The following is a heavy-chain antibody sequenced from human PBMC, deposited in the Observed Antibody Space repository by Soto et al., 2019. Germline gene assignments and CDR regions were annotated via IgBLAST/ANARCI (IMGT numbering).Heavy chain of an antibody. CDR1: GGTFSRYS. D-gene: IGHD2-2*01. Sequence: SVKVSCKASGGTFSRYSFTWVRQAPGHGLEWMGRIIPVFGIASYAQKFQGRVTITADKSTSTAYMELSSLRSEDTAVYYCAREDRDRETGLVPAAIDGMDVWGQGTTVTVS. CDR3: AREDRDRETGLVPAAIDGMDV. V-gene: IGHV1-69*04. J-gene: IGHJ6*02. CDR2: IIPVFGIA.